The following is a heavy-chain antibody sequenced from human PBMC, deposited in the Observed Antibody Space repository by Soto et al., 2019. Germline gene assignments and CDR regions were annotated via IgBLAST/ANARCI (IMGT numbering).Heavy chain of an antibody. Sequence: PSETLSLTCPVSGGSISSYYLSWIRQPPGKGLEWIGYIYYSGSTNYNPSLKSRVTISVDTSKNQFSLKLSSVTAADTAVYYCAKEGSKDYYYYYAMDVWGQGTTVTV. CDR3: AKEGSKDYYYYYAMDV. CDR2: IYYSGST. V-gene: IGHV4-59*01. J-gene: IGHJ6*02. CDR1: GGSISSYY.